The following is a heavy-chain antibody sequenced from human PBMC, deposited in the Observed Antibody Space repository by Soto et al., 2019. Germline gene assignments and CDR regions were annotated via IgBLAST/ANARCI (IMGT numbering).Heavy chain of an antibody. CDR3: AKEGVGATSYYYYYGMDV. D-gene: IGHD1-26*01. V-gene: IGHV3-23*01. CDR2: ISGSGGST. J-gene: IGHJ6*02. CDR1: GFTFSSYA. Sequence: GGSLRLSCAASGFTFSSYAMSWVRQAPGKGLEWVSAISGSGGSTYYADSVKGRFTISRDNSKNTLYLQMNSLRADDTAVYYCAKEGVGATSYYYYYGMDVWGQGTTVTVSS.